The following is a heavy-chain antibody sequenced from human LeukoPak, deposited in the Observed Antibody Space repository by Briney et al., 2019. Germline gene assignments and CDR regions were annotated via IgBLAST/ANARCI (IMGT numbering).Heavy chain of an antibody. CDR1: GFTFSSFG. CDR3: TRQYSSGWYGC. J-gene: IGHJ4*02. V-gene: IGHV3-73*01. D-gene: IGHD6-19*01. CDR2: IRSKANSYAT. Sequence: GGCLRLSCAASGFTFSSFGMHWVRQASGKGLEWVGRIRSKANSYATAYAASVKGRFTISRDDSRNTAYLQMNSLKTEDTAVYYCTRQYSSGWYGCWGQGALVTVSS.